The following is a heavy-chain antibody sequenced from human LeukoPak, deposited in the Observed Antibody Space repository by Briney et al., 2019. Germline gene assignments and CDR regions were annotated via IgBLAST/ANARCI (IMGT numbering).Heavy chain of an antibody. CDR1: GYTFTSYG. CDR3: ARLAYSSSFYYFDY. D-gene: IGHD6-6*01. Sequence: ASVKVSCKASGYTFTSYGISWVRQAPGQGLEWMGWISAYNGNTNYAQKLRGRVTMTTDTSTSTAYMELRSLRSDDTAVYYCARLAYSSSFYYFDYWGQGTLITVSS. V-gene: IGHV1-18*01. J-gene: IGHJ4*02. CDR2: ISAYNGNT.